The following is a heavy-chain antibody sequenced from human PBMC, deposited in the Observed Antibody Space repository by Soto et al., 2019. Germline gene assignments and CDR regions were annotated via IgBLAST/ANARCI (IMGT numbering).Heavy chain of an antibody. CDR2: ISYDGSNK. CDR1: GFTFSSYG. CDR3: EQVISGSWNDAFDI. V-gene: IGHV3-30*18. Sequence: GGSLRLSCAASGFTFSSYGMHWVRQAPGKGLEWVAVISYDGSNKYYADSVKGRFTISRDNSKNTLYLQMNSLRAEDTAVYYCEQVISGSWNDAFDIWGQGTMVTVSS. J-gene: IGHJ3*02. D-gene: IGHD6-13*01.